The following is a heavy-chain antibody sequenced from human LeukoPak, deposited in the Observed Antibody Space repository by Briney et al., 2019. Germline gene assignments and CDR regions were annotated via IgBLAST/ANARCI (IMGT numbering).Heavy chain of an antibody. D-gene: IGHD6-19*01. CDR3: ARQLAVGFFDS. V-gene: IGHV4-61*01. CDR1: GDSVSNSRVY. CDR2: HHYSGST. Sequence: PSETLSLTCSVSGDSVSNSRVYWGWIRQTPGEGLEWIGYHHYSGSTAYNPSLKSRVTFSVDTSKNQFSLKLSTVTAADTAVYYCARQLAVGFFDSWGQGTLVTVSS. J-gene: IGHJ4*02.